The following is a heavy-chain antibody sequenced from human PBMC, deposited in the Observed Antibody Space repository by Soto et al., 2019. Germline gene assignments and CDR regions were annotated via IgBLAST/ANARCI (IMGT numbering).Heavy chain of an antibody. CDR3: ARLRIATNNYKWFDP. CDR1: GASISGFY. CDR2: IYVTGAV. D-gene: IGHD2-21*01. J-gene: IGHJ5*02. V-gene: IGHV4-59*06. Sequence: KTSETLSLTCTVSGASISGFYWSWIRQVPGKGLEWIGHIYVTGAVDYNPSLRDRITISQDTSERQFSLNLRLVTAADTAVYYCARLRIATNNYKWFDPWGQGTLVTVSS.